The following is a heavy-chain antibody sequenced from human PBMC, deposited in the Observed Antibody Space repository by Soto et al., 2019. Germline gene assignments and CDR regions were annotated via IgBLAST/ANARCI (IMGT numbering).Heavy chain of an antibody. CDR3: AKDSGDTAIAVAGEGFDY. Sequence: QPGGSLRLSCAASGFTFSSYAMSWVRQAPGKGLEWVSAISGSGGSTYYTDSVKGRFTISRDNSKNTLYLQMNSLRAEDTAVYYCAKDSGDTAIAVAGEGFDYWGQGTLVTVSS. D-gene: IGHD6-19*01. V-gene: IGHV3-23*01. CDR1: GFTFSSYA. CDR2: ISGSGGST. J-gene: IGHJ4*02.